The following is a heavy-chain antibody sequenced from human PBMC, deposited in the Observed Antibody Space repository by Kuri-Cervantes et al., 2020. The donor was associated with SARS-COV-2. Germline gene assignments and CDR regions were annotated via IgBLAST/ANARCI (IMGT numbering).Heavy chain of an antibody. J-gene: IGHJ6*03. CDR3: AREGAFDNYYYYYMDA. D-gene: IGHD1-26*01. CDR2: ISYDGSNK. V-gene: IGHV3-30*04. Sequence: GGSLRLSCAASGFTFSSYAMHWVRQAPGKGLEWVAVISYDGSNKYYADSVKGRFTISRDNSKNTLYLQMNSLRAEDTAVYYCAREGAFDNYYYYYMDAWGKGTTVTVSS. CDR1: GFTFSSYA.